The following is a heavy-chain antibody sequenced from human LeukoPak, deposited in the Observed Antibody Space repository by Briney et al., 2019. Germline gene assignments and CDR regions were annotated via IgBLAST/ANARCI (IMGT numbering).Heavy chain of an antibody. J-gene: IGHJ4*02. CDR2: IYDSGNT. D-gene: IGHD2-21*01. Sequence: SETLSLTCTVSGGSISSYYWSWIRQPPGKGLEWIGYIYDSGNTNYNPSLKSRVTISVDTSRNQFSLKVRSVTAADTAVYYCAKGEGDYWGQGTLVTVSS. CDR1: GGSISSYY. CDR3: AKGEGDY. V-gene: IGHV4-59*01.